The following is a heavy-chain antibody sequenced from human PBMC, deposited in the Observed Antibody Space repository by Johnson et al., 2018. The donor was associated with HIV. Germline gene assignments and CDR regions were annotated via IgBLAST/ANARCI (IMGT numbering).Heavy chain of an antibody. CDR2: IGTLSDT. D-gene: IGHD5-24*01. CDR3: AKDIGDGYNRWGVFDI. CDR1: GFTFSSYG. V-gene: IGHV3-NL1*01. Sequence: QVQLVESGGGVVQPGRSLRLSCAASGFTFSSYGMHWVRQAPGKGLEWVSAIGTLSDTSYPGSVKGRFTISRDNSKNTLSLLMNSLRAEDTAVYYCAKDIGDGYNRWGVFDIWGQGTRVTVSS. J-gene: IGHJ3*02.